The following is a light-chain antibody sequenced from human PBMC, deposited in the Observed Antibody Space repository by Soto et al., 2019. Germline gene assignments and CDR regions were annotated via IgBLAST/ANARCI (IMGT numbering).Light chain of an antibody. Sequence: EIVLTQSPDTLSLSPGERATHSCRASLSVSTNSLAWYQQKPGQAPRPLIYAASSRATGTPDRFSGSGSGTEFTLIISRLEPEDFAVYYCQQYGSSVLTFGGGTKVDI. J-gene: IGKJ4*01. CDR3: QQYGSSVLT. CDR2: AAS. CDR1: LSVSTNS. V-gene: IGKV3-20*01.